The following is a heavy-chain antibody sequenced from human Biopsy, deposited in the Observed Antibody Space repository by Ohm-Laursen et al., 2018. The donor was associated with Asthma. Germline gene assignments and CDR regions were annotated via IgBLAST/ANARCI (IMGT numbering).Heavy chain of an antibody. Sequence: ASVKVSCKVSGYNFISFAIHWVRQAPGQRLEWMGWVNTGNGDTKYSQKFQGRVTITRDISASTAYMELRSLRSEDTATYYCARTYCDFLTGQVKDVFGVWGQGTMVTVSS. J-gene: IGHJ3*01. CDR3: ARTYCDFLTGQVKDVFGV. D-gene: IGHD3-9*01. V-gene: IGHV1-3*04. CDR1: GYNFISFA. CDR2: VNTGNGDT.